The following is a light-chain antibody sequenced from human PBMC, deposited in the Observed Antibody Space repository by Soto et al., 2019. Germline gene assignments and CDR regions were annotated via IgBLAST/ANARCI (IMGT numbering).Light chain of an antibody. CDR2: GAS. CDR3: QQYTYWPRT. Sequence: EIVMTQSPATLSVSPGERATLSCRASQSVGANLAWYQQKPGQAPRLLIYGASTRAAGISPRFSGGGSGTEFTLTISSLKSEDFGVYYCQQYTYWPRTFGQGTKVGIK. J-gene: IGKJ1*01. V-gene: IGKV3-15*01. CDR1: QSVGAN.